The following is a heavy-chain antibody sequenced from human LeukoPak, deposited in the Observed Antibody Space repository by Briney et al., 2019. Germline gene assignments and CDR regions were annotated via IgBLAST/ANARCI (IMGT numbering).Heavy chain of an antibody. D-gene: IGHD6-13*01. CDR1: GYTFTAYY. J-gene: IGHJ5*02. V-gene: IGHV1-2*02. CDR3: ARDGDRSSRFLHNWFDP. Sequence: ASVKVSCKASGYTFTAYYMNWVRQAPGQGLEWMGWINPDSGGTNYAQNFQGRVTMTRDTSISTAYMELSSLRSDDTAVYFCARDGDRSSRFLHNWFDPWGQGTLVTVSS. CDR2: INPDSGGT.